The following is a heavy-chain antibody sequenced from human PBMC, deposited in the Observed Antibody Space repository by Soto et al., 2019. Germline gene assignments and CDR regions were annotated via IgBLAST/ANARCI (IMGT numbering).Heavy chain of an antibody. D-gene: IGHD1-26*01. V-gene: IGHV3-23*01. Sequence: EVQLLESGGGLVQPGGSLTLSCATSGFTFSSYAMVWVRQAAEKGLEWVASISNNGDTAYYADSVKGRFTISRGNSANILYLQMIVLRAVDTSLHFCANPRVFIGPIVTLFDSWGQGTQVTVSS. CDR2: ISNNGDTA. CDR3: ANPRVFIGPIVTLFDS. J-gene: IGHJ4*02. CDR1: GFTFSSYA.